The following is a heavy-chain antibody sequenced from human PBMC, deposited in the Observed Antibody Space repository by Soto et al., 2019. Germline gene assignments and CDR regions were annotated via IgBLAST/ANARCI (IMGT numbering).Heavy chain of an antibody. J-gene: IGHJ5*02. CDR3: ARGSYYHSSGYYGP. CDR2: IYYSGST. Sequence: QVQLQESGPGLVKPSQTLYLSCAVSGASISSGGYYWSWIRQHPGKGLEWIGYIYYSGSTYYNPSLKSRVTISVDTSKNQFSLKLSSVTAADTAVYYCARGSYYHSSGYYGPWGQGTLVTVSS. CDR1: GASISSGGYY. V-gene: IGHV4-31*11. D-gene: IGHD3-22*01.